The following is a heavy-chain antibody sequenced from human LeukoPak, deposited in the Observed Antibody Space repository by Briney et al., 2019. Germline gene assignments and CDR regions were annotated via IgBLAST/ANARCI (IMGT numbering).Heavy chain of an antibody. D-gene: IGHD2-15*01. CDR1: GFTFSSYW. J-gene: IGHJ5*02. V-gene: IGHV3-74*03. CDR3: TRAVGHCSGGSCRFDP. CDR2: INSDGSST. Sequence: PGGSLRLSCAASGFTFSSYWMHWVRQAPGKGLVWVSRINSDGSSTTYADSVKGRFTISRDNAKNTLYLQMNSLRAEDTAVYYCTRAVGHCSGGSCRFDPWGQGTLVTVSS.